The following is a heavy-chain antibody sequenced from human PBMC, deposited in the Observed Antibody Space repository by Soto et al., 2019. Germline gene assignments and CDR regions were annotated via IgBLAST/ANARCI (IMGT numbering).Heavy chain of an antibody. Sequence: GGSLRLSCAASGFTFSSYWMSWVRQAPGKGLEWVANIKQDGSEKYYVDSVKGRFTISRDNAKNSLYLQMNSLRAEDTAVYYCARDPPRGADPPYFDYWGQGTLVTVSS. J-gene: IGHJ4*02. CDR2: IKQDGSEK. CDR1: GFTFSSYW. V-gene: IGHV3-7*05. D-gene: IGHD1-26*01. CDR3: ARDPPRGADPPYFDY.